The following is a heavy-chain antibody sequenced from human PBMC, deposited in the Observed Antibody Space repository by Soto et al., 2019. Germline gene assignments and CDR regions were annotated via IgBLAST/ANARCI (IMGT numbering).Heavy chain of an antibody. J-gene: IGHJ5*02. CDR3: ARGPRYTWFDP. CDR1: GGSFSGYY. CDR2: INHSGST. V-gene: IGHV4-34*01. Sequence: QVQLQQWGAGLLKPSEALCLICAVYGGSFSGYYWSWIRQPPGKGLEWIGEINHSGSTNYNPSLKSSVTISVYTSKNQFSLKLSSVTAADTAVYYCARGPRYTWFDPWGQGTLVTVSS.